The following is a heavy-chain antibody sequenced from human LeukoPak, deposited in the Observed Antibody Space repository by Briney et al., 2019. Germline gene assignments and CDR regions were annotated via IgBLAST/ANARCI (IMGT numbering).Heavy chain of an antibody. D-gene: IGHD3-10*01. CDR3: AKGGTYYYGSGSDY. V-gene: IGHV3-23*01. CDR1: GFTFSSYA. Sequence: PGGSLRLSCAASGFTFSSYAMSWVRQAPGKGLEWVSAISGSGGSTYYADSVKGRFTISRDNSKNTLYLQMNSLRAEDTAVYYCAKGGTYYYGSGSDYWGQGMLVTVSS. J-gene: IGHJ4*02. CDR2: ISGSGGST.